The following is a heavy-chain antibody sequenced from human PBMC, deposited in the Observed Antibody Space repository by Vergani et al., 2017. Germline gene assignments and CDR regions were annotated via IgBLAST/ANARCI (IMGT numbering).Heavy chain of an antibody. J-gene: IGHJ4*02. CDR1: GFTFSNAW. Sequence: EVQLVESGGGLVQPGRSLRLSCAASGFTFSNAWMSWVRQAPGKGLEWVGRIKSKANSYATAYAASVKGRFTISRDDSKNTAYLQMNSLKTEDTAVYYCTSYYGDYLHWGQGTLVTVSS. D-gene: IGHD4-17*01. CDR3: TSYYGDYLH. V-gene: IGHV3-73*01. CDR2: IKSKANSYAT.